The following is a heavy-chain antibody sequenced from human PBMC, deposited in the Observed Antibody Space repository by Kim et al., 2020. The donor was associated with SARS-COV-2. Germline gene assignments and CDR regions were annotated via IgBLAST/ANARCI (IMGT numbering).Heavy chain of an antibody. J-gene: IGHJ4*02. V-gene: IGHV3-53*01. Sequence: GGSLRLSCVASGLNFSSNYMNWVRQAPGKGLEWVSAIYKSGNTFYVDSVKGRFTISRDNSTNTVYLQLNSLGTADTAMYYCGGNHSRRQYDYWGQG. CDR2: IYKSGNT. CDR3: GGNHSRRQYDY. CDR1: GLNFSSNY. D-gene: IGHD1-26*01.